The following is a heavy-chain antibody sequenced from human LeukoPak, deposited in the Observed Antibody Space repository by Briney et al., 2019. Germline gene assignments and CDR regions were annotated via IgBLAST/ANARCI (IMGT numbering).Heavy chain of an antibody. CDR2: INGDGSST. CDR3: TRVQAGRAGLMDV. Sequence: GGSLRLSCVAAGFTFSDYWMHWVRQVPGKGLVWVSRINGDGSSTSYADSVKGRFTISRDNAKNTVYLQMNSLRAEDTALYYCTRVQAGRAGLMDVWGRGTTVTVSS. J-gene: IGHJ6*02. CDR1: GFTFSDYW. V-gene: IGHV3-74*01. D-gene: IGHD6-13*01.